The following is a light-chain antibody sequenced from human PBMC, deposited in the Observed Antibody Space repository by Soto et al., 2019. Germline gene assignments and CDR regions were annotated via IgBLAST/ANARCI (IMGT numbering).Light chain of an antibody. CDR1: SSDVGGYNY. V-gene: IGLV2-14*01. Sequence: QSVLTQPASVSGSPGQSITISCTGTSSDVGGYNYVSWYQQHPGKAPKLMIFEVSNRPSGVSNRFSGSKSGNTASLTISGLQAEDEADYYCSSSTSNSTPVVFGGGTKLTVL. CDR3: SSSTSNSTPVV. CDR2: EVS. J-gene: IGLJ2*01.